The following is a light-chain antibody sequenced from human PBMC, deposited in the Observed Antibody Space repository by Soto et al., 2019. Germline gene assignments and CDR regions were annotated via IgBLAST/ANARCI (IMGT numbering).Light chain of an antibody. CDR3: QQYNDEPWT. V-gene: IGKV1-5*01. CDR1: QNIGNW. J-gene: IGKJ1*01. Sequence: DIQMTQSHTTLSASVGDRVNITCRAIQNIGNWLAWYQQKPGKTPDLLIYDASSLESGVPLRFSGSGSGTEVTLTISSLQTDDSATYYCQQYNDEPWTFGQGTKVEIK. CDR2: DAS.